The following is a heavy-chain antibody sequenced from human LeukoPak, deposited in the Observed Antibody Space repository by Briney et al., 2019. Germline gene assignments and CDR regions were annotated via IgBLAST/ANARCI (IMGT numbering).Heavy chain of an antibody. Sequence: PGGSLRLSCTASAFTLSTYNMNWVRQAPGKGLEWVSYISRSSTSIYYADSVKGRFTISRDNSKNTLFLQMNSLRDDDTAVYYCVRGVGVSRFNYFDPWGQGTLVIVSS. V-gene: IGHV3-48*02. CDR1: AFTLSTYN. D-gene: IGHD6-13*01. CDR2: ISRSSTSI. J-gene: IGHJ5*02. CDR3: VRGVGVSRFNYFDP.